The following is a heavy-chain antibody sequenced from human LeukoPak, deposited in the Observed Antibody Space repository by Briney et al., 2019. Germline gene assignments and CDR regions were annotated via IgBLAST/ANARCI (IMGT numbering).Heavy chain of an antibody. J-gene: IGHJ4*02. D-gene: IGHD3-22*01. V-gene: IGHV1-18*01. CDR1: GYTFTSYG. CDR2: ISAYNGNT. Sequence: GASVKVSCKASGYTFTSYGISWVRQAPGQGLEWMGWISAYNGNTNYAQKLQGRVTMTTDTSTSTAYMELRSLRSDDTAVYYCARDPSSSGYLYYFDYWGQGTLVTVSS. CDR3: ARDPSSSGYLYYFDY.